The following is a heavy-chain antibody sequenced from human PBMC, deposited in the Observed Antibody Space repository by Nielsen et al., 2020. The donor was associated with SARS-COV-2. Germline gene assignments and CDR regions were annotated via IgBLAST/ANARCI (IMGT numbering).Heavy chain of an antibody. Sequence: GESLKISCEASGYDFISSWIGWVRQMPGKGLEWMGRIDPDDSHTNYSPSFQGRVTISVNKSISTSYLQWSSLKASDTATYYCARRDPYYYYYLDVWGQGTTVTVSS. CDR2: IDPDDSHT. J-gene: IGHJ6*03. CDR1: GYDFISSW. CDR3: ARRDPYYYYYLDV. D-gene: IGHD3-16*01. V-gene: IGHV5-10-1*01.